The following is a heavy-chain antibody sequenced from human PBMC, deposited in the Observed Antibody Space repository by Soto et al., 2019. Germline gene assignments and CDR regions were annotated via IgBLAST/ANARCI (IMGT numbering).Heavy chain of an antibody. CDR1: GGTFSSYA. D-gene: IGHD5-12*01. CDR3: AVRRSRRDGYNHYYYYYGMDV. CDR2: IIPIFGTA. J-gene: IGHJ6*02. V-gene: IGHV1-69*13. Sequence: GASVKVSCKASGGTFSSYAISWVRQAPGQGLEWMGGIIPIFGTANYAQKFQGRVTITADESTSTAYMELSSLRSEDTAVYYCAVRRSRRDGYNHYYYYYGMDVWGQGTTVTVSS.